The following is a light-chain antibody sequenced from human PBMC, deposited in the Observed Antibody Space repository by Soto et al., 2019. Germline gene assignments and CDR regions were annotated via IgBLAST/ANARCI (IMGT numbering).Light chain of an antibody. Sequence: EIVLAQSPGTLALSPGERATLSCRASQSVNNNYLTWYQQKRGQAPRLLIHGASSRATGIPDRFSGSGSGTDFTLTISRLEPEDFAVYYCQQYGSSPFTFGPGTRVGIK. CDR3: QQYGSSPFT. CDR1: QSVNNNY. CDR2: GAS. J-gene: IGKJ3*01. V-gene: IGKV3-20*01.